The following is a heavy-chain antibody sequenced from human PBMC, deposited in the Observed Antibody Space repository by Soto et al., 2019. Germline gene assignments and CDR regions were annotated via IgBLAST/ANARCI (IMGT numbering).Heavy chain of an antibody. CDR3: AKEGPGMDYSDYQYCPMDV. CDR1: GFIFSNYA. V-gene: IGHV3-23*01. Sequence: EVQLLESGGGAVQPGGSLRLSCAAAGFIFSNYAMNWVRQAPGKGLEWVSSIPGSGGATYYADAVKGRVTIFRDNSKNTVYRQIHSLRADDTAVYYGAKEGPGMDYSDYQYCPMDVWGQGTTGIVSS. J-gene: IGHJ6*02. CDR2: IPGSGGAT. D-gene: IGHD2-8*02.